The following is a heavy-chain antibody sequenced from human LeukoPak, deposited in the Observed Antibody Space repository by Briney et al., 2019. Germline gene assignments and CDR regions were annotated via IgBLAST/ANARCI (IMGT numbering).Heavy chain of an antibody. CDR3: ARXXXXXXXXXDPHYYYNYMDV. Sequence: PSETLSLTCTVSGGSISSGYFYWGWIRQPPGKGLEWIGSVFYSGSTSYNPSFKSRISMSVDTSKNQFSLRRNSVTAADTAVYYXARXXXXXXXXXDPHYYYNYMDVWGKGTSVTVSS. CDR1: GGSISSGYFY. J-gene: IGHJ6*03. CDR2: VFYSGST. V-gene: IGHV4-39*01.